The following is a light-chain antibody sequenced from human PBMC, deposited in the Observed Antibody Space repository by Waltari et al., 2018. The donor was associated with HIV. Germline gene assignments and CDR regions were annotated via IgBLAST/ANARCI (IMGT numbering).Light chain of an antibody. CDR1: HGIVNY. V-gene: IGKV1-9*01. Sequence: DIQVTQSPPFLSASIGDRVTTTCRASHGIVNYLAWYQQNPGEAPRLLIYASSTLQSRVPSRISGSGSGTEKTPTISSLQAEDFATYHCQQLNSYPWTFGQGTKVEI. J-gene: IGKJ1*01. CDR2: ASS. CDR3: QQLNSYPWT.